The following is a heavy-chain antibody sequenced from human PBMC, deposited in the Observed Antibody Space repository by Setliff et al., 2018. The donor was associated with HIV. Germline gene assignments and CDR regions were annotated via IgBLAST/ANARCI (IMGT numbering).Heavy chain of an antibody. J-gene: IGHJ5*02. Sequence: SVKVSCKASGYTFTTYGMHWVRQAPGQRLEWMGGIIPILGIANYAQKFQGRVTTTADESTSTAYMELSSLRSEDTAVYYCARGGRANWSINWFDPWGQGTLVTVSS. V-gene: IGHV1-69*10. D-gene: IGHD1-20*01. CDR2: IIPILGIA. CDR3: ARGGRANWSINWFDP. CDR1: GYTFTTYG.